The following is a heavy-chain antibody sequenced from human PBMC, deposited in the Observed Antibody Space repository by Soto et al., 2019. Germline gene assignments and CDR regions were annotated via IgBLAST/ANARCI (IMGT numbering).Heavy chain of an antibody. Sequence: VSGPTLVNPTQTLTLTCTFSGFSLSTNGVRVGWIRQPPGKALEWLAIISWNDEKYYSPSLKSRLTITKDTSKNQVVLTMTNVDPVDTATYYCAHRRVWSSDWYDWFDPWGQGMLVTVSS. D-gene: IGHD6-19*01. V-gene: IGHV2-5*01. J-gene: IGHJ5*02. CDR2: ISWNDEK. CDR3: AHRRVWSSDWYDWFDP. CDR1: GFSLSTNGVR.